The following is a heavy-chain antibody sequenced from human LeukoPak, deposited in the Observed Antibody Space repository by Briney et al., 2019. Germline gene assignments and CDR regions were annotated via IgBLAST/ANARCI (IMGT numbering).Heavy chain of an antibody. V-gene: IGHV1-2*02. J-gene: IGHJ4*02. CDR1: RYTFTGYY. D-gene: IGHD5-24*01. CDR2: INPNSGDT. Sequence: GASVKVACKASRYTFTGYYMHWVRQAPGQGLEWMGWINPNSGDTNYAQKFQGTVTMTRDTSISTAYMELSRLRSDDTAVYYCARDPRDGYNCPFDYWGQGTLVTVSS. CDR3: ARDPRDGYNCPFDY.